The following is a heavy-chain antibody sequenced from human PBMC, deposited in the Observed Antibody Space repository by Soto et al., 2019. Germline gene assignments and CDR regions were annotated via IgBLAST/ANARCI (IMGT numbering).Heavy chain of an antibody. Sequence: ASVKVSCKASGYTFTGYYMHWVRQAPGQGPEWMGWINPNSGGTNYAQKFQGWVTMTRDTSISTAYMELSRLRSDDTAVYYCARGLATVSGSYYFFYWGQGTLVTVSS. J-gene: IGHJ4*02. V-gene: IGHV1-2*04. CDR2: INPNSGGT. CDR1: GYTFTGYY. D-gene: IGHD3-10*01. CDR3: ARGLATVSGSYYFFY.